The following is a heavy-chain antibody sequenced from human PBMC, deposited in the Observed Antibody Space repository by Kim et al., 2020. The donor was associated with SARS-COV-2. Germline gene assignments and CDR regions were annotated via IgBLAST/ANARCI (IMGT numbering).Heavy chain of an antibody. D-gene: IGHD3-10*01. CDR3: SRTGTLGFGAGTYFPPNW. Sequence: GGSLRLSCAASGIIVSGNYMSWVRQSARKGLEWVAVIYIGGNTFYADSVKGRFTISRDNSKNTLYLHMSSLRAEDTAVYYCSRTGTLGFGAGTYFPPNW. CDR1: GIIVSGNY. V-gene: IGHV3-66*01. CDR2: IYIGGNT. J-gene: IGHJ5*01.